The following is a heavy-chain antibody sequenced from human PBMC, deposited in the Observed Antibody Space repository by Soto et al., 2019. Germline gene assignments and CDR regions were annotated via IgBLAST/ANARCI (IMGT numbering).Heavy chain of an antibody. CDR1: GGSVSSYY. CDR3: ARVPDR. J-gene: IGHJ5*02. D-gene: IGHD2-2*01. CDR2: IYYSGST. Sequence: PSCRMYLTCTVSGGSVSSYYWSWIRQPPGKGLEWIGYIYYSGSTNYNPSLKSRVTISVDRSKNQFSLKLSSVTAADTAVYYCARVPDRWGQGTLVTVSS. V-gene: IGHV4-59*02.